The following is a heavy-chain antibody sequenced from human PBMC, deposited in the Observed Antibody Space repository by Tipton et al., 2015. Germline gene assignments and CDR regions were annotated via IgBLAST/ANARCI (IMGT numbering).Heavy chain of an antibody. J-gene: IGHJ4*02. D-gene: IGHD4-23*01. Sequence: TLSLTCSVSGGSVSSANYYWSWIRQPPGKELQWIGYIQYSGGTNYNPSLESRVSMSVDTSKTQFSLKMSSVTASDTAVYYCARARGRHGGLFDSWGQGILVTVSS. CDR1: GGSVSSANYY. CDR3: ARARGRHGGLFDS. V-gene: IGHV4-61*01. CDR2: IQYSGGT.